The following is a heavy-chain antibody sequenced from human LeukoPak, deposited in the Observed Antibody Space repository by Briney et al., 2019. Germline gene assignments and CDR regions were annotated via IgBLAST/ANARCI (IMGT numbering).Heavy chain of an antibody. V-gene: IGHV3-73*01. CDR1: GFTFSGSA. Sequence: PGGSLRLSCAASGFTFSGSAMHWVRQASGKGLEWVGRIRSKANSYATAYAASVKGRFTISRDDSKNTAYLQMNSLRAEDTAVYYCARGPNDYGDYGPGGYWGQGTLVTVSS. CDR2: IRSKANSYAT. CDR3: ARGPNDYGDYGPGGY. D-gene: IGHD4-17*01. J-gene: IGHJ4*02.